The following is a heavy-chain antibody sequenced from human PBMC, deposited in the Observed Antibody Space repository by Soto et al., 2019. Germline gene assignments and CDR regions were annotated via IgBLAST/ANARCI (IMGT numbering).Heavy chain of an antibody. CDR2: IYYSGST. Sequence: QVQLQESGPGLVKPSETLSLTCTVSGGSISSYYWSWIRQPPGQGLEWIGYIYYSGSTNYNPSLESRVTISVDTSKNQSALKLGSVTAADTAVYYCAGADPAGLWFDPWGQGTLVTVSS. V-gene: IGHV4-59*12. CDR1: GGSISSYY. CDR3: AGADPAGLWFDP. J-gene: IGHJ5*02.